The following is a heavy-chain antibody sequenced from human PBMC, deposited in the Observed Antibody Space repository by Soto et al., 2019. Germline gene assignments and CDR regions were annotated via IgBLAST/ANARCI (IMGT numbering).Heavy chain of an antibody. CDR1: GFTFSSFA. D-gene: IGHD2-21*02. CDR2: ISGSGRST. CDR3: ARDDARTAPSTFDY. J-gene: IGHJ4*02. Sequence: GSLRLSCAASGFTFSSFAMSWVRQAPEKGLEWVTGISGSGRSTFYADSVQGRFTISRDNSKNTLYLQMNSLRAEDTAVYYCARDDARTAPSTFDYWGQGALVTVSS. V-gene: IGHV3-23*01.